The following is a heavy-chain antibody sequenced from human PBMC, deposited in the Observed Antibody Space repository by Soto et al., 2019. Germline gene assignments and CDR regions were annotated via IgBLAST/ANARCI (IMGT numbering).Heavy chain of an antibody. CDR1: GCSISSYY. CDR2: IYYSGST. J-gene: IGHJ4*02. Sequence: SETLSLTCTVSGCSISSYYWGWIRQPSGKGLEWIGYIYYSGSTNYNPSLKSRVTISVDTSKNQFSLRSEDTAVYYCAREAPELSGSYYCGLYYFDYWGQGTLVTVSS. CDR3: AREAPELSGSYYCGLYYFDY. D-gene: IGHD1-26*01. V-gene: IGHV4-59*01.